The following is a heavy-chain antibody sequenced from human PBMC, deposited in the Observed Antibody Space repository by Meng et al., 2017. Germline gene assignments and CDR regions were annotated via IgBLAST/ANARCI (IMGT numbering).Heavy chain of an antibody. J-gene: IGHJ4*02. Sequence: VQRVQFGAEWKKPGASVNVSCKASGSTFTGYYMHWVRQAPGQGLEWMGRINPNSGGTNYAQKFQGRITMTRDTSISTAYMELSRLRSDDTAVYYCARDLNYYDSSGYSSLFDYWGQGTLVTVSS. CDR3: ARDLNYYDSSGYSSLFDY. CDR1: GSTFTGYY. V-gene: IGHV1-2*06. CDR2: INPNSGGT. D-gene: IGHD3-22*01.